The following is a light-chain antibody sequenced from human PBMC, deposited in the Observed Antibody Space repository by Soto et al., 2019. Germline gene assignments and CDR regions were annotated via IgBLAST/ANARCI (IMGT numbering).Light chain of an antibody. CDR3: IQDYNYPLT. V-gene: IGKV1-6*01. CDR1: QGIRSE. CDR2: TAS. J-gene: IGKJ4*01. Sequence: IQMTQSPSSLYASVGDRVTITCRASQGIRSELGWYQQKPGKAPNLLIYTASTLQSGVPSRFSGSGSGTDFTLTISSLQPEDFATYYCIQDYNYPLTFGGGTKVDNK.